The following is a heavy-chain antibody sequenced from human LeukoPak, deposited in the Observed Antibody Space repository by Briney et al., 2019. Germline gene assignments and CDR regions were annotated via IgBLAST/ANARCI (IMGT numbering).Heavy chain of an antibody. CDR1: GFTFSSYS. J-gene: IGHJ4*02. V-gene: IGHV3-21*01. Sequence: GGSLRLTCAASGFTFSSYSMNWVRQAPGKGLEWVSSISSSSSYIYYADSVKGRFTISRDNAKNSLYLQMNSLRAEDTAVYYCARGKGYYDSSGYYPFDYWNQGTLATVSS. CDR2: ISSSSSYI. D-gene: IGHD3-22*01. CDR3: ARGKGYYDSSGYYPFDY.